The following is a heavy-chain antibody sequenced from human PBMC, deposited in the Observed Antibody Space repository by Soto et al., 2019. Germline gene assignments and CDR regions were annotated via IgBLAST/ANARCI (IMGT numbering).Heavy chain of an antibody. V-gene: IGHV3-23*01. J-gene: IGHJ5*02. CDR1: GFTFSSYA. CDR2: ISESGDST. D-gene: IGHD5-18*01. Sequence: GGSLRLSCAASGFTFSSYAMSWVRQAPGKGLEWVSSISESGDSTSYAESVRGRFTISRDDSKNTLYLQMNSLRAEDTAVYSCAKSRIQGWTKGLYDLWGQGTLVTVSS. CDR3: AKSRIQGWTKGLYDL.